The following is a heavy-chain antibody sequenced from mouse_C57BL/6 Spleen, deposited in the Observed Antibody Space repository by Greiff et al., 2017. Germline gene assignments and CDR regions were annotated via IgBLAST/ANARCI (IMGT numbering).Heavy chain of an antibody. D-gene: IGHD2-4*01. CDR3: ARGGLDDYDVWFAY. CDR2: IDPSDSET. CDR1: GYTFTSYW. Sequence: QVQLQQPGAELVRPGSSVKLSCKASGYTFTSYWMHWVKQRPIQGLEWIGNIDPSDSETHYNQKFKDKATLTVDKSSSTAYMQLSSLTSEDSAVYYCARGGLDDYDVWFAYWGQETLVTVSA. V-gene: IGHV1-52*01. J-gene: IGHJ3*01.